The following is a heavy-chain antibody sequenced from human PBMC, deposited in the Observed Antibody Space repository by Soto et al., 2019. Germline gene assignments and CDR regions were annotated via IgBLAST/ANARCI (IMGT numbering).Heavy chain of an antibody. J-gene: IGHJ4*02. Sequence: LRLSCAASGFTFSNAWMSWVRQAPGKGLEWVGRIKSKTDGGTTDYAAPVKGRFTISRDDSKNTLYLQMNSLRAEDTAVYYCAKSDTAMVFYYFDYWGQGTLVTVSS. D-gene: IGHD5-18*01. CDR1: GFTFSNAW. V-gene: IGHV3-15*01. CDR2: IKSKTDGGTT. CDR3: AKSDTAMVFYYFDY.